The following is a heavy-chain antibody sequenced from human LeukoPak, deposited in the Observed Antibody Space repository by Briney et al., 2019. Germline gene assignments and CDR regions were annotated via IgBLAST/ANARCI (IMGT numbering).Heavy chain of an antibody. D-gene: IGHD4-11*01. J-gene: IGHJ4*02. V-gene: IGHV3-23*01. CDR3: AKSVEHSNYRKFHD. Sequence: GGSLRLSCAASGFTFSSYAMSWVRQAPGKGPEWVSGISGGGGGTYYADSVKGRFTISRANSKNTLYLQMKSLRVDDTAVYYCAKSVEHSNYRKFHDWGQGTLVTVSS. CDR2: ISGGGGGT. CDR1: GFTFSSYA.